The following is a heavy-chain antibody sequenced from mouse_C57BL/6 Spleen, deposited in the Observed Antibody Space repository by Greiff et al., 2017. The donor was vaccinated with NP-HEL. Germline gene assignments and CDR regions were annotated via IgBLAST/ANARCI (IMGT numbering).Heavy chain of an antibody. Sequence: QVQLQQPGAELVKPGASVKLSCKASGYTFTSYWMHWVKQRPGQGLEWIGMIYPNSGSTNYNEKFKSKATLTVDKSSSTAYMQLSSLTSEDSAVYYCARWDYGDDGGAYWGQGTLVTVSA. V-gene: IGHV1-64*01. CDR3: ARWDYGDDGGAY. D-gene: IGHD2-2*01. CDR1: GYTFTSYW. CDR2: IYPNSGST. J-gene: IGHJ3*01.